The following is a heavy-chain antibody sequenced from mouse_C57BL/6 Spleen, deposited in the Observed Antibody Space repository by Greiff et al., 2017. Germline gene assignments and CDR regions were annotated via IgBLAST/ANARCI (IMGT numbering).Heavy chain of an antibody. CDR3: ARWDYRGRMDY. D-gene: IGHD1-1*02. V-gene: IGHV1-42*01. CDR1: GYSFTGYY. J-gene: IGHJ4*01. CDR2: INPSTGGT. Sequence: EVQLQQSGPELVKPGASVKISCKASGYSFTGYYMNWVKQSPEKSLEWIGEINPSTGGTTYNQKFKAKATLTVDKSSSTAYMQLKSLTSEDSAVYYCARWDYRGRMDYWGQETSVTVSS.